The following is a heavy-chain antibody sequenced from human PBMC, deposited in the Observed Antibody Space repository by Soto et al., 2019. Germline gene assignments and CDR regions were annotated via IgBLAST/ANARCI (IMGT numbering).Heavy chain of an antibody. Sequence: QVQLVESGGGVVQPGRSLRLSCAASGFTFSSYAMHWVRQAPGKGLEWVAVISYDGSNKYYANSVKGRLTICKDNSKTLYLQMNCLRAEDTAVYYCVRDTSPYSSGWHNRHSDYWGQATLVTVSS. CDR1: GFTFSSYA. CDR3: VRDTSPYSSGWHNRHSDY. D-gene: IGHD6-19*01. J-gene: IGHJ4*02. V-gene: IGHV3-30-3*01. CDR2: ISYDGSNK.